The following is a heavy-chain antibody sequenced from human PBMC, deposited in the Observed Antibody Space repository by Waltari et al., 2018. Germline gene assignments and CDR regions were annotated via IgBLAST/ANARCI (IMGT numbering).Heavy chain of an antibody. CDR1: GYTFTGHF. CDR3: ARSIAAAGRGMDV. Sequence: QVQLVQSGAEVKKPGASVKVSCQASGYTFTGHFMHWVRQAPGQGLEWMGWINPNSGGTNYAQKFQGRVTMTRDTSISTAYMELSRLRSDDTAVYYCARSIAAAGRGMDVWGQGTTVTVSS. CDR2: INPNSGGT. D-gene: IGHD6-13*01. J-gene: IGHJ6*02. V-gene: IGHV1-2*02.